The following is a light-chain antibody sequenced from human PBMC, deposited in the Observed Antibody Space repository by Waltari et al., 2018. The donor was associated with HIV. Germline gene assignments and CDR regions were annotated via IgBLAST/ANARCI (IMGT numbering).Light chain of an antibody. CDR3: QQYQNWPWT. CDR1: QSISSK. J-gene: IGKJ1*01. V-gene: IGKV3-15*01. CDR2: GPS. Sequence: EIVMTQSTATLSVSPGERATLSCRASQSISSKLAWYQQKPGQAPRLLIYGPSTRATGIPARFSGSGSWTEFTLTISSLQSEDCAIYYCQQYQNWPWTFGQGTKVEIK.